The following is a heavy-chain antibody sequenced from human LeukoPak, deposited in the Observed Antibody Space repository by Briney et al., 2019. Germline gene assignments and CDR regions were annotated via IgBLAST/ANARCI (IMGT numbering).Heavy chain of an antibody. V-gene: IGHV3-21*01. Sequence: GGSLRLSCAASGFTFSSYSMNRVRQAPGKGLEWVSSISSSSSYIYYADSVKGRFTISRDNAKNSLYLQMNSLRAEDTAVYYCARDGYAVRGESFDPWGQGTLVTVSS. CDR1: GFTFSSYS. CDR3: ARDGYAVRGESFDP. J-gene: IGHJ5*02. CDR2: ISSSSSYI. D-gene: IGHD3-16*01.